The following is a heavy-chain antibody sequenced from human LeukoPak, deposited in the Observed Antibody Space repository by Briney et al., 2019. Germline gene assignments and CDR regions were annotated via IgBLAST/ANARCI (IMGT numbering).Heavy chain of an antibody. J-gene: IGHJ5*02. V-gene: IGHV1-2*02. CDR3: ARGSFLGTSSWFDP. D-gene: IGHD2-8*01. Sequence: ASVKVSCKASGYSFTGFFIHWVRQAPGQGLEWMGWISPNRGDTNYAQKFKGRVTMTTDTSLNTIYMELRSLRLDDTAVYFCARGSFLGTSSWFDPWGQGTLLTVSS. CDR2: ISPNRGDT. CDR1: GYSFTGFF.